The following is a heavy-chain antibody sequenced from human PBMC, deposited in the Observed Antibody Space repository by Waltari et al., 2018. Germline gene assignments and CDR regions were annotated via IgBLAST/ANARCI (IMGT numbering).Heavy chain of an antibody. Sequence: EVQLVESGGGLVQPGGSPRLSCAASGFTFSSYSLTWVRKATGKGLEWVSYISSSSSTIYYADSVKVRFTISRDNAKNSLYLQMNSLRAEDTAVYYCARDPPSDWEYSGYPIDYWGQGTLVTVSS. CDR3: ARDPPSDWEYSGYPIDY. V-gene: IGHV3-48*01. CDR2: ISSSSSTI. CDR1: GFTFSSYS. D-gene: IGHD5-12*01. J-gene: IGHJ4*02.